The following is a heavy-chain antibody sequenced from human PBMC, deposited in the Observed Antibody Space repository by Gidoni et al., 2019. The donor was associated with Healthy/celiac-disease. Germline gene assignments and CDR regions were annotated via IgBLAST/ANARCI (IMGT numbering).Heavy chain of an antibody. D-gene: IGHD3-16*02. J-gene: IGHJ3*02. Sequence: EVQLVESGGGLVKPGGSLRLSCAASGFTFSSDSMNWVRQAPGKGLEWVSSISSSSSYIYYADSVKGRFTISRDNAKNSLYLQMNSLRAEDTAVYYCARDTSHTYYDYIWGSYRPDAFDIWGQGTMVTVSS. CDR1: GFTFSSDS. V-gene: IGHV3-21*01. CDR3: ARDTSHTYYDYIWGSYRPDAFDI. CDR2: ISSSSSYI.